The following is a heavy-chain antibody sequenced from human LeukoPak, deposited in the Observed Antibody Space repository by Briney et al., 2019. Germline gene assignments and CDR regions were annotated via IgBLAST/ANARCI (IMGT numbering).Heavy chain of an antibody. D-gene: IGHD2-2*01. V-gene: IGHV1-69*06. CDR1: GGTFSSYA. Sequence: GASVKVSCKSSGGTFSSYAISWVRQAPGQGLEWVGGIIPIFGTANYAQKFQGRVTITADKSTSTAYMELSRLRSEDTAVYYCARHRSYRYCSSTSCYGLNWFDPWGQGTLVTVSS. CDR2: IIPIFGTA. J-gene: IGHJ5*02. CDR3: ARHRSYRYCSSTSCYGLNWFDP.